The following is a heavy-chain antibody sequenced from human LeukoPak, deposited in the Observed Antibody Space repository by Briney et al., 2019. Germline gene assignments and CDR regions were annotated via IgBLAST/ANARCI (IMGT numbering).Heavy chain of an antibody. V-gene: IGHV4-34*01. D-gene: IGHD5-18*01. CDR1: GGSFSGYY. CDR3: ARGRIQLWFGGFYPYDAFDI. CDR2: INHSGST. Sequence: SETLSLTCAVYGGSFSGYYWSWIRQPPGKGLEWIGEINHSGSTNYNPSLKSRVTISVDTSKNQFSLKLSSVTAADTAVYYCARGRIQLWFGGFYPYDAFDIWGQGTMVTVSS. J-gene: IGHJ3*02.